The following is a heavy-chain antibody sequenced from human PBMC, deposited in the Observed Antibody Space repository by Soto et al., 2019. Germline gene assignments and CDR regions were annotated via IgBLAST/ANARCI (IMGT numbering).Heavy chain of an antibody. CDR2: ISGGGDAA. CDR1: GFTFINYA. Sequence: EVQVLESGGGLVQPGGSRRLSCAGSGFTFINYAMNWVRQAPGKGLEWVSSISGGGDAAFFPDSGRGRFTISRDNSKNTVTLQMNSLGVDDTAVYYCARKILGSTTRPNYWYFDLWGRGTLVTVSS. D-gene: IGHD7-27*01. J-gene: IGHJ2*01. V-gene: IGHV3-23*01. CDR3: ARKILGSTTRPNYWYFDL.